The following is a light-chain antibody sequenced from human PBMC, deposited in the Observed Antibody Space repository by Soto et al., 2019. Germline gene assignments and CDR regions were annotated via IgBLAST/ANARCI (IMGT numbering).Light chain of an antibody. CDR2: DNS. J-gene: IGLJ3*02. V-gene: IGLV3-21*02. Sequence: SYELTQAPSVSVAPGQTARITCGGTNIGSKGVHWYQQRPGQAPVLVVFDNSARPSGIPERFSGSNSGNTATLTISRVDAGDEADYYCQVWDSSSDHWVFGGGTKLTVL. CDR3: QVWDSSSDHWV. CDR1: NIGSKG.